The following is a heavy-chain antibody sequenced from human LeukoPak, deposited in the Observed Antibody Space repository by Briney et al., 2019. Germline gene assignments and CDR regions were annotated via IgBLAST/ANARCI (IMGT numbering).Heavy chain of an antibody. J-gene: IGHJ4*02. CDR3: TRAGYYSHYFDY. V-gene: IGHV3-53*01. CDR2: IYSGGST. CDR1: GFTVSSNY. Sequence: GGSLRLSCAASGFTVSSNYMSWVRQAPGKGLEWVSVIYSGGSTYYADSVKGRFTISRDNSKNTLYLQMNSLRAEDTAVYYCTRAGYYSHYFDYWGQGTLVTVSS. D-gene: IGHD1-26*01.